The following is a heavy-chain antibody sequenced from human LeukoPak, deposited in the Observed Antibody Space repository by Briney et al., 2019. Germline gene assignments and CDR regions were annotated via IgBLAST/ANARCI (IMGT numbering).Heavy chain of an antibody. J-gene: IGHJ4*02. D-gene: IGHD6-6*01. Sequence: SETLSLTCTVSGGSISSSSYYWGWIRQPPGKGLEWIGSIYYSGSTYYNPSLKSRVTISVDTSKNQFSLKLSSVTAADTAVYYCARDRSQYSTNQGDFDYWGQGTLVTVSS. CDR3: ARDRSQYSTNQGDFDY. V-gene: IGHV4-39*07. CDR2: IYYSGST. CDR1: GGSISSSSYY.